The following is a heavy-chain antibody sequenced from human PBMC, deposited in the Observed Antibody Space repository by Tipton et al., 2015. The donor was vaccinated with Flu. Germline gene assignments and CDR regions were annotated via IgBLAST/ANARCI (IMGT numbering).Heavy chain of an antibody. V-gene: IGHV3-11*04. CDR1: GFTFSEYY. CDR3: ARVRGSYSNDY. J-gene: IGHJ4*02. D-gene: IGHD3-10*01. Sequence: SLRLSCAASGFTFSEYYMSWIRQAPGKGLEWVSHISKNGDTVVYTDSVKGRFTMSRDNAKNSLSLQMNSLRAEDTAVYYCARVRGSYSNDYWGQGTLVTDSS. CDR2: ISKNGDTV.